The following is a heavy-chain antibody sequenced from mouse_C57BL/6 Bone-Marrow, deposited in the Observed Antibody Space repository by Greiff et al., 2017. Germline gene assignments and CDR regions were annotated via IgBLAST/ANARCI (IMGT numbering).Heavy chain of an antibody. CDR1: GYTFTSYW. CDR3: ARGRLRPWFAF. J-gene: IGHJ3*01. CDR2: INTNSGST. V-gene: IGHV1-64*01. D-gene: IGHD2-2*01. Sequence: VQLQQSGAELVKPGASVKLSCKASGYTFTSYWMHWVKQRPGQGLEWIGLINTNSGSTNYNEKFKSKATLTVDKSYSTAYMKLCRLTAEDSAVCYGARGRLRPWFAFWGQGTLVTGSA.